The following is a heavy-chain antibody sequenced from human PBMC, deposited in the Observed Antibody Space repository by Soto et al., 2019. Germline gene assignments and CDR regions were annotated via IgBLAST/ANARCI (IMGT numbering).Heavy chain of an antibody. CDR3: ARAQGSGFLVS. Sequence: QVQLQESGPGLVKPSQTLSLTCTVSGGSISSGDYYWSWIRQPPGKGLEWIGYIYYSGSTYYNPSLKXRVTXSXNTSKNQFSLKLSSVTAADTAVYYCARAQGSGFLVSWGQGTLVTVSS. J-gene: IGHJ4*02. CDR1: GGSISSGDYY. CDR2: IYYSGST. V-gene: IGHV4-30-4*01. D-gene: IGHD3-10*01.